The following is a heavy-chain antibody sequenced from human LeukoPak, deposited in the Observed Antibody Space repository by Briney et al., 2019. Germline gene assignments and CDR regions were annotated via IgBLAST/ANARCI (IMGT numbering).Heavy chain of an antibody. CDR2: ISGSGGSA. J-gene: IGHJ1*01. V-gene: IGHV3-23*01. D-gene: IGHD3-9*01. CDR3: AKGYDILTVEYFQH. Sequence: GGSLRLSCAASGFTFSSYGMSWVRQAPGKGLEWVSAISGSGGSAYYADSVKGRFTISRDNSKNTLYLQMNSLRAEDTAVYYCAKGYDILTVEYFQHWGQGTLVTVSS. CDR1: GFTFSSYG.